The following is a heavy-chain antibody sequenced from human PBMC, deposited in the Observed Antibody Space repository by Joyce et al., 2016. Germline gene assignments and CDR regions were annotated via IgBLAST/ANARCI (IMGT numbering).Heavy chain of an antibody. CDR2: IGSTGSPI. CDR1: GFASCTDYY. D-gene: IGHD3-16*01. CDR3: ARDRVQWRFGVVSNYFYMDV. Sequence: QVQLVESGGGVAKPGGSLRLSCVASGFASCTDYYMGWLRQAPGKGLEWVSYIGSTGSPIYYADSVKGRFTISRDNSKNSLFLQMHNLRVEDSAVYYCARDRVQWRFGVVSNYFYMDVWGKGTTVAVSS. J-gene: IGHJ6*03. V-gene: IGHV3-11*04.